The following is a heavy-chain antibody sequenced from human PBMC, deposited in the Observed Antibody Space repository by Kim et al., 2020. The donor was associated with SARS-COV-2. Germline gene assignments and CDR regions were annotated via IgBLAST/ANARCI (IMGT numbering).Heavy chain of an antibody. J-gene: IGHJ3*02. CDR3: AKDSPVQNAFDI. D-gene: IGHD1-1*01. V-gene: IGHV1-69*01. Sequence: NYAQKFQDRVAITADETTSTAYMELSSLGSEDTAVYYGAKDSPVQNAFDIWGQGTMVTVSS.